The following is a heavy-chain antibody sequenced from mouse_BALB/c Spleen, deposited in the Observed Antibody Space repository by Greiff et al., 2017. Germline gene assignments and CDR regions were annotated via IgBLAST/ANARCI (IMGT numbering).Heavy chain of an antibody. CDR1: GYTFTSYT. D-gene: IGHD1-1*01. J-gene: IGHJ2*01. CDR3: APIIPGVEGYSEY. CDR2: INPSSGYT. Sequence: QVQLQQSAAELARPGASVKMSCKASGYTFTSYTMHWVKQRPGQGLEWIGYINPSSGYTEYNQKFKDKTTLTADKSSSTAYMQLSSLTSEDSAVYYCAPIIPGVEGYSEYGGEGTTLTVSS. V-gene: IGHV1-4*02.